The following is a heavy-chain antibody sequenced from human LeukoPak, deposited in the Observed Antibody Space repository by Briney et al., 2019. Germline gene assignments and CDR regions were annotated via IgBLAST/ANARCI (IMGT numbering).Heavy chain of an antibody. CDR3: ARGGPYGDYWDAFDI. CDR2: ISSSSSYI. Sequence: GGSLRLSCAASGFSFSMYAMNWVRQAPGKGLEWVSSISSSSSYIYYADSVKGRFTISRDNAKNSLYLQMNSLRAEDTAVYYCARGGPYGDYWDAFDIWGQGTMVTVSS. J-gene: IGHJ3*02. V-gene: IGHV3-21*01. D-gene: IGHD4-17*01. CDR1: GFSFSMYA.